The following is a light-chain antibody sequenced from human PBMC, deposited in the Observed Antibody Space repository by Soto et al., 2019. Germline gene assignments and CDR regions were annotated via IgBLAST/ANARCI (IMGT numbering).Light chain of an antibody. Sequence: QSVLTQPPSVSGAPGQRVTISCTGSSSNIGAGYDVHWYQQLPGTAPKLLIYGNSNRPSGVPDRFSGSKSGTSASLAITGRQADDEADYYCQSYDSSLSDLFGGGTKLTVL. J-gene: IGLJ3*02. CDR3: QSYDSSLSDL. V-gene: IGLV1-40*01. CDR2: GNS. CDR1: SSNIGAGYD.